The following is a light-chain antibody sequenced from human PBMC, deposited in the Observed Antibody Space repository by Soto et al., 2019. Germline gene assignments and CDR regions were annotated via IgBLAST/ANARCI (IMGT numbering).Light chain of an antibody. Sequence: SYELTQPPSVSVAPGQTARITCGGNNIGRKSVHWYQQKPGQAPVLVVYDDSDRRSGIPERFSGSNSGNTATLTISRVEAGDEAEYYCQVWDSSSDHLYVFGTGTKVTV. CDR1: NIGRKS. V-gene: IGLV3-21*02. J-gene: IGLJ1*01. CDR3: QVWDSSSDHLYV. CDR2: DDS.